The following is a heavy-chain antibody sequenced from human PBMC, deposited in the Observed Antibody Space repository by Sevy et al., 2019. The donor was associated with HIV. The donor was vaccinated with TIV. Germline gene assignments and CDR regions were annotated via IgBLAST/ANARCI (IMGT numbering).Heavy chain of an antibody. CDR1: GFKFSVYS. J-gene: IGHJ4*02. CDR2: MTSDTRTI. D-gene: IGHD1-1*01. V-gene: IGHV3-48*02. CDR3: ARSVEGHFDY. Sequence: GGSLRLSCAAPGFKFSVYSMNWVRQAPGKGLEWIAYMTSDTRTIKYAESVKGRFTINRDNARYSVYLEMNSLRDDDTAVYYCARSVEGHFDYWGQGTLVTVSS.